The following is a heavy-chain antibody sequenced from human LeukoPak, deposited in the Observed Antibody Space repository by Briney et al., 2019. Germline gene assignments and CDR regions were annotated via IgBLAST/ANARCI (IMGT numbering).Heavy chain of an antibody. CDR3: AQTTGWPGFDY. Sequence: PSETLSLTCIVSGASTSTYYWSWIRQPPGKGLEWIGYIYNGGSTKYNPSLKSRVTISVDTSKNQFSLKVTVLTVADTAMYYCAQTTGWPGFDYWGQGALVTVSS. V-gene: IGHV4-59*08. CDR1: GASTSTYY. J-gene: IGHJ4*02. CDR2: IYNGGST. D-gene: IGHD6-19*01.